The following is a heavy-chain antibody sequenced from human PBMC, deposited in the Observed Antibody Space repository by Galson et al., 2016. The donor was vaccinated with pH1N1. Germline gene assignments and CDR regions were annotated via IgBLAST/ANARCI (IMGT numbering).Heavy chain of an antibody. CDR2: ISKDGNNV. J-gene: IGHJ4*02. V-gene: IGHV3-30*04. CDR1: GFTLSCCA. CDR3: ARSRDFSFDY. D-gene: IGHD4-11*01. Sequence: SLRLSCAASGFTLSCCAMHWVRQAPGKGLECVALISKDGNNVYYADSVKGRFTIYRDSSNNTLYPQMNSLRTEDTAISYIARSRDFSFDYWGQGALVTVAS.